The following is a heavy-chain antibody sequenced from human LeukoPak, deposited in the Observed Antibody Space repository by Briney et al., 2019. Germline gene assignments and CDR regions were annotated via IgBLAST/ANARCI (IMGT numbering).Heavy chain of an antibody. V-gene: IGHV6-1*01. CDR1: GDSVSSNSAA. CDR3: ARDMDYYGSGNYYNSRWFDP. CDR2: TYYRSKWYN. J-gene: IGHJ5*02. D-gene: IGHD3-10*01. Sequence: SQTLSLTCAISGDSVSSNSAAWNWIRQSPSRGLEWLGRTYYRSKWYNDYAVSVKSRIIIKPDTSKNQFSLQLNSVTPEDTAVYYCARDMDYYGSGNYYNSRWFDPWGQGTLVTVSS.